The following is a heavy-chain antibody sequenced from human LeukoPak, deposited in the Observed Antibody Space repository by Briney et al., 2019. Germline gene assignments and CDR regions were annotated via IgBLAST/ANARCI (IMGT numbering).Heavy chain of an antibody. D-gene: IGHD4-17*01. J-gene: IGHJ4*02. CDR2: INHSGST. Sequence: SETLSLTCAVYGGSFSGYYWSWIRQPPGKGLEWIGEINHSGSTNYNPSLKSRVTISVGTSKNQFSLKLSSVTAADTAVYYCASYYYGDYGSGWGQGTLVTVSS. V-gene: IGHV4-34*01. CDR3: ASYYYGDYGSG. CDR1: GGSFSGYY.